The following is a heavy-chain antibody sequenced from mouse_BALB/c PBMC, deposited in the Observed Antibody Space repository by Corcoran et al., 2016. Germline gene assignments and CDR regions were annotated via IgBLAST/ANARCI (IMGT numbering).Heavy chain of an antibody. D-gene: IGHD4-1*01. V-gene: IGHV14-3*02. CDR3: ANWDWYFDV. Sequence: EVQLQQSGAELVKPGASVKLSCTASGFNIKDTYMHWVKQRPEQGLEWIGRIDPANGNTKYDPKFQGKATITADTSSNTAYLQLSSLISEDTDVYYCANWDWYFDVWGAGTTVTVSS. J-gene: IGHJ1*01. CDR2: IDPANGNT. CDR1: GFNIKDTY.